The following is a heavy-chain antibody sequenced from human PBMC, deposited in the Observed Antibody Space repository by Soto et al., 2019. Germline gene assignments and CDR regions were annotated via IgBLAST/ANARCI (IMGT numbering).Heavy chain of an antibody. CDR1: GFTFSSYG. CDR3: AKDSAGSSHDAFDI. V-gene: IGHV3-30*18. Sequence: PGGSLRLSXAASGFTFSSYGMHWVRQAPGKGLEWVAVISYDGSNKYYADSVKGRFTISRDNSKNTLYLQMNSLRAEDTAVYYCAKDSAGSSHDAFDIWGQGTMVTVSS. J-gene: IGHJ3*02. CDR2: ISYDGSNK. D-gene: IGHD6-13*01.